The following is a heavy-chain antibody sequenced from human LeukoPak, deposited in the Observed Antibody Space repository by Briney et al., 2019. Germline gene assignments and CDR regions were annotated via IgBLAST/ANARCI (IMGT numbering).Heavy chain of an antibody. CDR1: GGSFSGYY. Sequence: SETLSLTCAVYGGSFSGYYWSWIRQPPGKGLEWIGEINHSGSTNYNPSLKSRVTISVDTSKNQLSLKLSSVTAADTAVYYCARDFSVVAPFDYWGQGTLVTVSS. V-gene: IGHV4-34*01. CDR3: ARDFSVVAPFDY. D-gene: IGHD2-15*01. CDR2: INHSGST. J-gene: IGHJ4*02.